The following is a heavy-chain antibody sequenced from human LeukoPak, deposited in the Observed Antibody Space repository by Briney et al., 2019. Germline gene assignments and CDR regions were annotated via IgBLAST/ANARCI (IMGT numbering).Heavy chain of an antibody. CDR1: GYSISSGYY. Sequence: PSETLSLTCTVPGYSISSGYYWGWIRQPPGKGLEWIGSIYHSGSTYYNPSLKSRVTISVDTSKNQFSLKLSSVTAADTAVYYCARDSVAVAGTGGGFDYWGQGTLVTVSS. J-gene: IGHJ4*02. CDR2: IYHSGST. CDR3: ARDSVAVAGTGGGFDY. V-gene: IGHV4-38-2*02. D-gene: IGHD6-19*01.